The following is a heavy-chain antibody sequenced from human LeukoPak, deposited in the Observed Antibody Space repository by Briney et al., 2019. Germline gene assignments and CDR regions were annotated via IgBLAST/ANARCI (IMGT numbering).Heavy chain of an antibody. D-gene: IGHD3-10*01. V-gene: IGHV3-7*01. J-gene: IGHJ4*02. CDR2: IRHDGSDK. Sequence: GGSLRLSCSASGFTFSNYWMTWVRQSPGKGLEWVAIIRHDGSDKYCVDSVKGRFTISRDNAKNSLYLQMSSLRAEDTAVYYCARGGHRQKEFWGQGTLVTVSS. CDR3: ARGGHRQKEF. CDR1: GFTFSNYW.